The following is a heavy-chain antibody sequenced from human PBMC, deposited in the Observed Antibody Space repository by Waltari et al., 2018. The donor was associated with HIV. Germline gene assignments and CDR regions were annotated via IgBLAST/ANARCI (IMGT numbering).Heavy chain of an antibody. Sequence: QVHLVESGGDLVKPGGSLRLSCVGSGFTLSAYYLTWIRQAPGKRLEGVSYIAVSSAYTNYGDSVKGRFTMSRDDAKKSLFLQINSLRPEDTAVYYCARVARGLRQGSFDIWGQGTMVTVSS. CDR1: GFTLSAYY. CDR3: ARVARGLRQGSFDI. D-gene: IGHD2-15*01. V-gene: IGHV3-11*05. J-gene: IGHJ3*02. CDR2: IAVSSAYT.